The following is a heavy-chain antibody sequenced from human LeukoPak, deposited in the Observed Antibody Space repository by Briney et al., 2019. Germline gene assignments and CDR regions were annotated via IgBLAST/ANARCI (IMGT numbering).Heavy chain of an antibody. V-gene: IGHV3-21*01. D-gene: IGHD2-15*01. J-gene: IGHJ4*02. Sequence: PGGSLRLSCAASGFTFSSYSMNWVRQAPGKGLEWVSPISSSSIYIYYADSVQGRFTISRDNAKNSLYLQRNSLRAEDTAVYYCASGNLESRYAQLNYFDYWGQGTLVTVSS. CDR3: ASGNLESRYAQLNYFDY. CDR1: GFTFSSYS. CDR2: ISSSSIYI.